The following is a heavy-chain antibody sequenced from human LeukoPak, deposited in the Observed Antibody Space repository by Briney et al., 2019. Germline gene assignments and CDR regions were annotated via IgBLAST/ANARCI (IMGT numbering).Heavy chain of an antibody. CDR2: IYNYESSI. J-gene: IGHJ3*02. D-gene: IGHD3-16*01. CDR3: ASSPGSLGNFDI. V-gene: IGHV3-74*01. Sequence: HPGGSLRLSCAASGFTFSTYWMHWVRQAPGKGLVWVSRIYNYESSINYADSVKGRFTISRDNAKNTLYLQMSSLRAEDTAVYFCASSPGSLGNFDIWGQGTMVTASS. CDR1: GFTFSTYW.